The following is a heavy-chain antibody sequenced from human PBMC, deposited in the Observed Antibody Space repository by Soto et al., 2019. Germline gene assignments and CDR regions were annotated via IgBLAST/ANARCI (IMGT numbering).Heavy chain of an antibody. Sequence: PSETLSLTCTVSGASISSSNWWSWVRQPPGKGLEWLGEVYHSGSTKYNPSLKSRVTMSVDKSKNQLTLNLSSVTAADTAVYFCASSNNYNWFDPWGQGTLVTVSS. J-gene: IGHJ5*02. CDR2: VYHSGST. CDR1: GASISSSNW. V-gene: IGHV4-4*02. CDR3: ASSNNYNWFDP. D-gene: IGHD1-20*01.